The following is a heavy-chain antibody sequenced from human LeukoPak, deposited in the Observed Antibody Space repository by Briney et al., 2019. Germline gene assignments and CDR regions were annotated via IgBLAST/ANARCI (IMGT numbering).Heavy chain of an antibody. CDR1: GYTFTSYY. CDR3: ARDVVLGYSGYGRYFDY. Sequence: ASVKVSCEASGYTFTSYYMHWVRQAPGQGLEWMGRINPSGGSTSYAQKFQGRVTMTRDTSTSTVYMELSSLRSEDTAVYYCARDVVLGYSGYGRYFDYWGPGTLVTVSS. D-gene: IGHD5-12*01. J-gene: IGHJ4*02. CDR2: INPSGGST. V-gene: IGHV1-46*01.